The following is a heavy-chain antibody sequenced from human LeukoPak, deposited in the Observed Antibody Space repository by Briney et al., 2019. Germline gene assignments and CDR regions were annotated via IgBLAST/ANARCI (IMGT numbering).Heavy chain of an antibody. D-gene: IGHD4-23*01. CDR1: GYTFTGYY. CDR2: INPNSGGT. J-gene: IGHJ5*02. CDR3: ARLDYGGNSQFYNWFDP. V-gene: IGHV1-2*04. Sequence: ASVKVSCKASGYTFTGYYMHWMRQAPGQGLEWMGCINPNSGGTNYAQKFQGWVTMTRDTSISTAYMELSRLRSDDTAVYYCARLDYGGNSQFYNWFDPWGQGTLVTVSS.